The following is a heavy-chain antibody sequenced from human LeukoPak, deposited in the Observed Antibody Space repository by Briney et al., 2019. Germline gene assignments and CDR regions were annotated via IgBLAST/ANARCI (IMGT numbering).Heavy chain of an antibody. CDR1: GGSLSTYH. J-gene: IGHJ4*02. CDR2: IYYSGST. Sequence: SETLSLTCTVSGGSLSTYHWSWIRQPPGKGLEWIGNIYYSGSTNYNPSLKSRVTISVDTSKNQFSLKLTSVTAADTAVYYCARGDDYKSTLFDYWGQGTLVTVSS. V-gene: IGHV4-59*01. D-gene: IGHD5-12*01. CDR3: ARGDDYKSTLFDY.